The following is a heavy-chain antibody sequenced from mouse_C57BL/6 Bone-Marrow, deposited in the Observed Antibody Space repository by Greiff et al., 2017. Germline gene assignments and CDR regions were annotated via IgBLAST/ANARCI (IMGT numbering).Heavy chain of an antibody. J-gene: IGHJ1*03. D-gene: IGHD1-1*01. CDR1: GYTFTSYW. CDR3: ASSYYYGSEGWYFDV. Sequence: VQLQQPGAELVKPGASVKLSCKASGYTFTSYWMHWVKQRPGRGLEWIGRIDPNSGGTKYNEKFKGKATLTADKSSSTAYMELRSLTSEDSAVYFCASSYYYGSEGWYFDVWGTGTTVTVSS. V-gene: IGHV1-62-3*01. CDR2: IDPNSGGT.